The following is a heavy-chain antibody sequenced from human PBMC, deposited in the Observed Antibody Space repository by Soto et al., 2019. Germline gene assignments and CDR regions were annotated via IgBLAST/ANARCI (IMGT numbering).Heavy chain of an antibody. CDR1: GFTVSSNY. CDR2: IYSGGST. J-gene: IGHJ5*02. V-gene: IGHV3-66*01. D-gene: IGHD2-21*01. Sequence: GSLRLSCAASGFTVSSNYMSWVRQAPGKGLEWVSVIYSGGSTYYADSVKGRFTISRDNSKNTLYLQMNSLRAEDTAVYYCARDRDESHPEASLPWFDPWGQRTLVTVSS. CDR3: ARDRDESHPEASLPWFDP.